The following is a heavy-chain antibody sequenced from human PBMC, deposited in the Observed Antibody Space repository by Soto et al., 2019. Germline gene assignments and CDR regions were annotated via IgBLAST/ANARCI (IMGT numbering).Heavy chain of an antibody. CDR3: SRGGTPIDY. J-gene: IGHJ4*02. CDR2: ISAYNGIX. CDR1: GYTFTNFG. D-gene: IGHD3-10*01. V-gene: IGHV1-18*01. Sequence: QVQLVQSGAEVKKPGASVKVSCKASGYTFTNFGISWVRQAPGQGLERMGWISAYNGIXXYAQNFQGNVTMNPDTXXXXXXXXXXXVXXXXXXXYYCSRGGTPIDYWSQGTLVTVSS.